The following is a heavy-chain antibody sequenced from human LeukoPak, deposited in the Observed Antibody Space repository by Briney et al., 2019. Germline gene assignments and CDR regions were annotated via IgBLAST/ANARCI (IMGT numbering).Heavy chain of an antibody. CDR1: GFTFSSYG. D-gene: IGHD2-2*01. CDR2: IWYDGSNK. J-gene: IGHJ4*02. CDR3: AREWSYCSSTSCYPDY. Sequence: GRSLRLSCAASGFTFSSYGMHWVRQAPGKGLEWMAVIWYDGSNKYYADSVKGRFTISRDNSKNTLYLQMNSLRAEDTAVYYCAREWSYCSSTSCYPDYWGQGTLVTVSS. V-gene: IGHV3-33*01.